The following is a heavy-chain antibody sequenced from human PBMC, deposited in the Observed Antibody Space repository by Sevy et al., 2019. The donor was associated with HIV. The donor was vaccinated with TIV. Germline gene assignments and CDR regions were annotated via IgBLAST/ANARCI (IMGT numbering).Heavy chain of an antibody. CDR1: GFTFSSYS. D-gene: IGHD1-26*01. CDR3: ARDRGRVGATRYYFDY. CDR2: ISSSSSYI. V-gene: IGHV3-21*01. J-gene: IGHJ4*02. Sequence: GGSLRLSCAASGFTFSSYSMNWVRQAPGKGLEWVSSISSSSSYINYADSVKGRFTISRDNVKNSLYLQMNSLRAEDTAVYYCARDRGRVGATRYYFDYWGQGTLVTVSS.